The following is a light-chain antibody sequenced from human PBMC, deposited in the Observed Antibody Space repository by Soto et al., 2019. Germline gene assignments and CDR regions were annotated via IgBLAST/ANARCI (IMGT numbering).Light chain of an antibody. V-gene: IGKV4-1*01. J-gene: IGKJ4*01. CDR1: QSVLYSSNNKNY. Sequence: DIVMTQSPDSLAVSLGERSTINCKSSQSVLYSSNNKNYLAWYQQKPGQPPKLLIYWASTRASGVPDRFSGSGSGTDFTLTISSLQAEDVAVYYCQQYYRTPPTFGGGTRVEIK. CDR2: WAS. CDR3: QQYYRTPPT.